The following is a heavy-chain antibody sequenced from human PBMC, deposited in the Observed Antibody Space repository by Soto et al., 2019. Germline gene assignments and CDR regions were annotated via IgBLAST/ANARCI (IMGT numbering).Heavy chain of an antibody. CDR3: ARDLRGRGSGRSDP. CDR2: IYYSGVT. J-gene: IGHJ5*02. D-gene: IGHD3-10*01. Sequence: QVQLQESGPGLVKPSQTLSLTCTVSGDSITSGGYYWTWIRQHPGKGLEWIGYIYYSGVTYYNPPLKSRVTISVDTSKNQFSLKLSSVTAADTAMYYCARDLRGRGSGRSDPWGQGTLVTVSS. V-gene: IGHV4-31*03. CDR1: GDSITSGGYY.